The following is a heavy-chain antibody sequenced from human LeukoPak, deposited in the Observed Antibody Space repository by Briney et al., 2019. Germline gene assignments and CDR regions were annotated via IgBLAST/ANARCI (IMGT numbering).Heavy chain of an antibody. J-gene: IGHJ4*02. D-gene: IGHD3-22*01. CDR2: INPNSGGT. V-gene: IGHV1-2*02. CDR1: GYTFTGYY. CDR3: ARLSDSSGYLFDY. Sequence: GASVKVSCMASGYTFTGYYMHWVRQAPGQGLEWMGWINPNSGGTNYAQKFQGRVTMTRDTSISTAYMELSRLRSDDTAVYYCARLSDSSGYLFDYWGQGTLVTVSS.